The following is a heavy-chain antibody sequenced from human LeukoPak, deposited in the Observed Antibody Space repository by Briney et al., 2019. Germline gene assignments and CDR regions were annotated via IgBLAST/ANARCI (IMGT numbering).Heavy chain of an antibody. V-gene: IGHV1-69*05. CDR3: ARARKFWSGSHDAFDI. CDR2: IIPIFGTA. D-gene: IGHD3-3*01. J-gene: IGHJ3*02. CDR1: GGTFSSYA. Sequence: SSVKVSCKASGGTFSSYAISWVRQAPGQGLEWMGRIIPIFGTANYAQKFQGRVTITTDESTSTAYMELSSLRSEDTAVYYCARARKFWSGSHDAFDIWGQGTMVTVSS.